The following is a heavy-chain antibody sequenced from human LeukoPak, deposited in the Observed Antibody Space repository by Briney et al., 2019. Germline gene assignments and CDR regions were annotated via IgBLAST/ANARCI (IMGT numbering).Heavy chain of an antibody. CDR1: GGSISNENW. CDR3: ARFSYSSSDFDY. J-gene: IGHJ4*02. V-gene: IGHV4-4*02. CDR2: IHHTGST. D-gene: IGHD6-6*01. Sequence: SETLSLTCTVSGGSISNENWWSWVRQPPGKGLEWIGEIHHTGSTNYNPSLRSRVTISVDKSKNQFSLRLSSVTAADTAVYYCARFSYSSSDFDYWGQGTLVTVSS.